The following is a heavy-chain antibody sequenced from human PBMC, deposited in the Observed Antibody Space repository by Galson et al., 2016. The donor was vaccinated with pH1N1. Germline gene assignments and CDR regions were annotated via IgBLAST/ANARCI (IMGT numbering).Heavy chain of an antibody. CDR2: VLYDGTNE. Sequence: SLRLSCAASGFTFNNFAMHWVRQAPGKGLEWVAVVLYDGTNEYLADSVKGRFTVSRDNPKNTLHLQMNSLRPSDTALYYCARDSEYSAYDLFHWGQGTLVAVSS. V-gene: IGHV3-30-3*01. D-gene: IGHD5-12*01. CDR3: ARDSEYSAYDLFH. J-gene: IGHJ4*02. CDR1: GFTFNNFA.